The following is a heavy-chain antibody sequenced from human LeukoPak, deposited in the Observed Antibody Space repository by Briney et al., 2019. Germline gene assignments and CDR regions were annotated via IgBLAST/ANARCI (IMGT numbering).Heavy chain of an antibody. CDR2: ISSSSSTI. CDR1: GFTFSSYS. Sequence: GGSLRLSCAAYGFTFSSYSMNWVRQAPGKGLEWVSYISSSSSTIYYADSVKGRFTISRDNAKNSLYLQMNSLRAEDTAVYYCARGVADLTLDFQHWGQGTLVTVSS. CDR3: ARGVADLTLDFQH. D-gene: IGHD2-15*01. J-gene: IGHJ1*01. V-gene: IGHV3-48*01.